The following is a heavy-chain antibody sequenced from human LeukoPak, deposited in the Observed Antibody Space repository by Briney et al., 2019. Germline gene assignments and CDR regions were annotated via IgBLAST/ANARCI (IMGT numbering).Heavy chain of an antibody. CDR3: ARQDSIYDILTGCSYYFDY. Sequence: QPGRSLRLSCAASGFTFSSYGMHWVRQAPGKGLEWVAVIRYDGSNKYYADSVKGRFTISRDNSKNTLYLQMNSLRAEDTAVYYCARQDSIYDILTGCSYYFDYWGQGTLVTVSS. J-gene: IGHJ4*02. CDR2: IRYDGSNK. D-gene: IGHD3-9*01. CDR1: GFTFSSYG. V-gene: IGHV3-33*01.